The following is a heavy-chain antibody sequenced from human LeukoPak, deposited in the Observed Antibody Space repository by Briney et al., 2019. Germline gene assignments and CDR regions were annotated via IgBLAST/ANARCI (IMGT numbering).Heavy chain of an antibody. V-gene: IGHV4-59*01. CDR3: ARSYDTNFDY. D-gene: IGHD3-3*01. Sequence: KPSETLSLTCTVSGGSIRSYYWSWIREPPGKGLGWIGYIYFSGSTSYNPSLKSRITISVDRSKNQFSLKLSSVAAADTAVYYCARSYDTNFDYWGQGTLVTVSS. CDR2: IYFSGST. J-gene: IGHJ4*02. CDR1: GGSIRSYY.